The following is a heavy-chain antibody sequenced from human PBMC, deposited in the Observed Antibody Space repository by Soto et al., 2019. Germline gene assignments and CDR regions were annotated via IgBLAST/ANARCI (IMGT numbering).Heavy chain of an antibody. CDR1: GGSFSGYY. D-gene: IGHD3-3*01. Sequence: QVQLQQWGAGLLKPSETLSLTCAVYGGSFSGYYWSWIRQPPGRGLEWIGEINHSGSTNYNPSLKSRVTMSVETSKNQFSLKLSSVTAADTAVYFCARAVGGYDFWSASYYYYYYMDVWCKGTTVTVSS. CDR2: INHSGST. V-gene: IGHV4-34*01. J-gene: IGHJ6*03. CDR3: ARAVGGYDFWSASYYYYYYMDV.